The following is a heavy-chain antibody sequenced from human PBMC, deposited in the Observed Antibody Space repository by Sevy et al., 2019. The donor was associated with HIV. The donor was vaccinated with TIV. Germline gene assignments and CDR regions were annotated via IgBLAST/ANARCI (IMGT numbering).Heavy chain of an antibody. CDR3: VRERARSITFDI. J-gene: IGHJ3*02. D-gene: IGHD3-3*01. CDR2: VSFDGGSK. V-gene: IGHV3-30-3*01. CDR1: GFTFNNFP. Sequence: GGSLRLSCEASGFTFNNFPIHWVRQAPGKGLDWVAVVSFDGGSKYYADSVKGQFTVSRDNSKNTVYLQLNSLRAEDTAVYYCVRERARSITFDIWGQGTLVTVSS.